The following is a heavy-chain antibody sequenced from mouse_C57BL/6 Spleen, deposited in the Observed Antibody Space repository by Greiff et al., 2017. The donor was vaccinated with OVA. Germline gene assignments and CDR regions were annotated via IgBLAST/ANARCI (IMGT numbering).Heavy chain of an antibody. J-gene: IGHJ2*01. D-gene: IGHD2-12*01. CDR1: GYSITSGYD. CDR3: ARASYTPFDY. Sequence: DVQLVESGPGMVKPSQSLSLTCTVTGYSITSGYDWHWIRHFPGNKLEWMGYISYSGSTNYNPSLKSRISITHDTSKNHFFLKLNSVTTEDTATYYCARASYTPFDYWGQGTTLTVSS. CDR2: ISYSGST. V-gene: IGHV3-1*01.